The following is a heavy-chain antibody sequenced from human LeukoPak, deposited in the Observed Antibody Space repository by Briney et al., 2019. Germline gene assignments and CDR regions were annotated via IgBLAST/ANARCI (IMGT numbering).Heavy chain of an antibody. J-gene: IGHJ4*02. D-gene: IGHD1-26*01. CDR1: GYTFTSYD. CDR2: MNPNSGNT. Sequence: WASVKVSCKASGYTFTSYDINWVRQATGQGLEWMGWMNPNSGNTGYAQKFQGRVTMTRSTSINTAYMELNSLTSEDTAVCYCARSSVGARRRIDYWGQGTLVTVSS. CDR3: ARSSVGARRRIDY. V-gene: IGHV1-8*01.